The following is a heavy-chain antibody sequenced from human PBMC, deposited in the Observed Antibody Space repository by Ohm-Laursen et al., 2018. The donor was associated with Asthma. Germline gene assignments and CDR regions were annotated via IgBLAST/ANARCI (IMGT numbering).Heavy chain of an antibody. Sequence: SVKVSCKASGYTFTSYVMNWVRQAPGQGLEWMGWINTNTGNPTYAQGFTGRFVFSLDTSVSTAYLQISSLKAEDTAVYYCARVTWELIYAFDIWGQGTMVTVSS. J-gene: IGHJ3*02. CDR1: GYTFTSYV. CDR3: ARVTWELIYAFDI. V-gene: IGHV7-4-1*02. CDR2: INTNTGNP. D-gene: IGHD1-26*01.